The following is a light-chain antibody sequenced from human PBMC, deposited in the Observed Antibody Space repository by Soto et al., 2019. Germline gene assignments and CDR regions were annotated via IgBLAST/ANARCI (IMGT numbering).Light chain of an antibody. J-gene: IGKJ4*01. CDR1: QSVRSW. Sequence: DIQMTQSPSALSASVGDRVTITCRASQSVRSWLAWYQQKPGRAPKFLIYDASSLESGVPSRLSGSGSGTEFTLTISNLQPDDFATYYCQQYDNYPLNCGGGDKVAIK. CDR2: DAS. CDR3: QQYDNYPLN. V-gene: IGKV1-5*01.